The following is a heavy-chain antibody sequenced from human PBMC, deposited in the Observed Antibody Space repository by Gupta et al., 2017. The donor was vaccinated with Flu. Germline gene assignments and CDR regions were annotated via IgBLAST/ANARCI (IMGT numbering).Heavy chain of an antibody. CDR3: ARGNFDS. Sequence: YDINWVRQARGQGLEWLGWMNPKTGNTGYGQKFQGRVSMTRNLATKIAYLAMNSLKSEDTAVYYCARGNFDSWGRGTVITVSS. V-gene: IGHV1-8*02. CDR2: MNPKTGNT. J-gene: IGHJ5*01. CDR1: YD.